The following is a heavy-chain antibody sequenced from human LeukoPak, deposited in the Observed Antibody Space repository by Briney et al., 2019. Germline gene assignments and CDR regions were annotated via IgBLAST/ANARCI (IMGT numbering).Heavy chain of an antibody. V-gene: IGHV4-34*01. CDR3: ARGRRSVGIAAAGTFRRPFDY. Sequence: SETLSLTCAVYGGSFSGYYWSWIRQPPGKGLEWIGEINHSGSTNYNPSLKSRVTISVDTSKNQFSLKLSSVTAADTAVYYCARGRRSVGIAAAGTFRRPFDYWGQGTLVTVSP. CDR2: INHSGST. CDR1: GGSFSGYY. D-gene: IGHD6-13*01. J-gene: IGHJ4*02.